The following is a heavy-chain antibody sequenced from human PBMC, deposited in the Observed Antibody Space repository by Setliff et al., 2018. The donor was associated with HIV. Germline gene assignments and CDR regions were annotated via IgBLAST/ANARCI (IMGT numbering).Heavy chain of an antibody. V-gene: IGHV2-70*11. D-gene: IGHD6-13*01. CDR1: GFSLTTTGMC. CDR2: IDWDDDE. CDR3: ARIKGSWYVDY. J-gene: IGHJ4*02. Sequence: SGPTLVNPTQTLTLTCTFSGFSLTTTGMCVTWIRQPPGKALEWLARIDWDDDEYYSTSLKTRLTISKDTSKNQVALTMTNMDSVDTATYYCARIKGSWYVDYWGQGTLVTVS.